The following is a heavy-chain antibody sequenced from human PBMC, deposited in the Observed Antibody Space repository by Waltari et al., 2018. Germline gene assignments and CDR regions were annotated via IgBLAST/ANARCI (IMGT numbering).Heavy chain of an antibody. J-gene: IGHJ3*02. V-gene: IGHV1-69*02. CDR2: ISPILGIA. CDR3: ARPSGPGAFDI. D-gene: IGHD1-26*01. Sequence: QVQLVQSGAEVKKPGSSVKVSCKASGGTFSSYTISWVRQAPGQGLEWMGRISPILGIANYAQKFQGRVTITADKSTSTAYMELSSLRSEDTAVYYCARPSGPGAFDIWGQGTMVTVSS. CDR1: GGTFSSYT.